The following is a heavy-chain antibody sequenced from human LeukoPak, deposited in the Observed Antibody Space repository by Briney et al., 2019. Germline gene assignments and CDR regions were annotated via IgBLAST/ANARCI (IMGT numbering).Heavy chain of an antibody. Sequence: GGSLRLSCTASVSWVRQAPGKGLEWVGFIGSKAYGGTTEYAASVKGRFTISRDDSKSIAYLQMNSLKTEDTAVYYCTRGNIMVRGPSWDYYFDYWGQGTLVTVSS. V-gene: IGHV3-49*04. CDR3: TRGNIMVRGPSWDYYFDY. CDR1: V. J-gene: IGHJ4*02. D-gene: IGHD3-10*01. CDR2: IGSKAYGGTT.